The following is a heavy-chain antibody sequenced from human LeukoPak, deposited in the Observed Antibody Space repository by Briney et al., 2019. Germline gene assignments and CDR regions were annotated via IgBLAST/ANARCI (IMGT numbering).Heavy chain of an antibody. J-gene: IGHJ4*02. CDR3: VREDTPATANY. CDR2: ISGGGDIT. V-gene: IGHV3-23*01. D-gene: IGHD2-21*02. CDR1: GFNFANHA. Sequence: GGSLRLSCAASGFNFANHAMSWVRQTPGKGLEWVSAISGGGDITYYADSVTGRFTISRDNSKDTLFLKMHSLRPGDTAVYYCVREDTPATANYWGQGTLVTISS.